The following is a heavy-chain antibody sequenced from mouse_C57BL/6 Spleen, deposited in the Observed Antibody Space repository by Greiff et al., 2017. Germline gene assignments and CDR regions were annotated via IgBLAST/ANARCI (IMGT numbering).Heavy chain of an antibody. CDR2: INYDGSST. Sequence: EVKLMESEGGLVQPGSSMKLSCTASGFTFSDYYMAWVRQVPDKGLEWVANINYDGSSTYYLDSLKSRFIISRDNAKNILYLQMSSLKSEDTATYYCARDRGYDYYGSSYDAMDYWGQGTSVTVSS. J-gene: IGHJ4*01. CDR1: GFTFSDYY. D-gene: IGHD1-1*01. V-gene: IGHV5-16*01. CDR3: ARDRGYDYYGSSYDAMDY.